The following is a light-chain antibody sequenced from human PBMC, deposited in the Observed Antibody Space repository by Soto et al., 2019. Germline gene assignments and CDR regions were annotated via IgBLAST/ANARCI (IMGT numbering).Light chain of an antibody. CDR3: SSYAGSNKWV. CDR2: EVX. Sequence: QSALTQPPSASGSPGQSVTISCTGTSSDVGGYIYVSWYQQYPGKVPKLMIYEVXKRXSXVXDXFYGSKSGNTASLTVSGXXXXXXXDYYCSSYAGSNKWVFGGGTQLTVL. CDR1: SSDVGGYIY. J-gene: IGLJ3*02. V-gene: IGLV2-8*01.